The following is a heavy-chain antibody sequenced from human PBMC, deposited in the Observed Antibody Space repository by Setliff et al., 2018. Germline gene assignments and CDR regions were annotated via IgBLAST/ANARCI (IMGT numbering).Heavy chain of an antibody. CDR1: GYTLSKYY. J-gene: IGHJ6*03. Sequence: ASVKVSCKASGYTLSKYYMHWVRQAPGQGLEWMGIINPSGGLTKYAQKFQGRATMTSDTSTNTVYLEVSSLRSEDTAVYYCAREGVDTRSSTDYRYYMDVWGKGTTVTVSS. D-gene: IGHD5-18*01. CDR3: AREGVDTRSSTDYRYYMDV. V-gene: IGHV1-46*01. CDR2: INPSGGLT.